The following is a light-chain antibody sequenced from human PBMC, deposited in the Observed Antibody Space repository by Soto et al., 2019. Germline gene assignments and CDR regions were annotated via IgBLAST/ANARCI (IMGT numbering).Light chain of an antibody. Sequence: EMVLTQSPGTLSLSPGDRATLSFMASQSVSNDYVAWVQQKPGQTPRLLIYSVSSRATGIPARFSGSGPGTDFTLTISSLEPDDFAVYYCQQRADWPITFGQGTRLEI. V-gene: IGKV3D-11*02. CDR3: QQRADWPIT. CDR1: QSVSND. CDR2: SVS. J-gene: IGKJ5*01.